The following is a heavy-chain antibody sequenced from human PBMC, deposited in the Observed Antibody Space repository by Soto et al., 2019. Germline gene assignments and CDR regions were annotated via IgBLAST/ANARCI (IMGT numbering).Heavy chain of an antibody. CDR3: ARYIPGVRYYGMDV. CDR1: GFILSDCA. J-gene: IGHJ6*02. CDR2: ISSSSSVI. Sequence: GGSLRLSCATSGFILSDCAMNWVRQAPGKGLEWVSYISSSSSVIDYADSVKGRFTVSRDNARNSLYLQMYSLRAEDTAVYYCARYIPGVRYYGMDVWGQGTTVTVSS. D-gene: IGHD2-2*01. V-gene: IGHV3-48*01.